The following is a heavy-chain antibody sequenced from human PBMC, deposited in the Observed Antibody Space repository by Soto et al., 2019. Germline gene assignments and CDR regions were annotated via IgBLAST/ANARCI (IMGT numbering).Heavy chain of an antibody. V-gene: IGHV3-21*01. CDR1: GFTFSIYT. CDR2: ITSSGTYI. D-gene: IGHD1-26*01. J-gene: IGHJ3*02. Sequence: EVQLVESGGGLVKPGGSLRLSCAGSGFTFSIYTFHWVRQAPGKGLEWVSSITSSGTYIYYADSVKGRFTISRDYAKSSVSLQLNSLRGEDTAVYYFARDNSGGLHAAFDIWGQGTMVSVS. CDR3: ARDNSGGLHAAFDI.